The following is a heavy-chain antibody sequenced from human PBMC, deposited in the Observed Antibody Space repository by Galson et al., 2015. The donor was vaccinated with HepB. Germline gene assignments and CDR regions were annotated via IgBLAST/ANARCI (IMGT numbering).Heavy chain of an antibody. Sequence: SVKVSCKASGYAFTSYGISRVRQPPGQGLEWMGWISGYNGNTDHTQKLQGRVTMTTDTSTSTAYMELTNLRSDDTAVYYCARSGVAASGTRYFQHWGQGTLVTVSS. CDR1: GYAFTSYG. CDR3: ARSGVAASGTRYFQH. J-gene: IGHJ1*01. CDR2: ISGYNGNT. V-gene: IGHV1-18*01. D-gene: IGHD6-13*01.